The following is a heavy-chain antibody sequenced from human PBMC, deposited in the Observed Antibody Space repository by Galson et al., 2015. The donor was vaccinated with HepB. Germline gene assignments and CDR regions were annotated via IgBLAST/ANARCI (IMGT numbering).Heavy chain of an antibody. CDR1: GGSFSGYY. J-gene: IGHJ4*02. Sequence: ETLSLTCAVYGGSFSGYYWSWIRQPPGKGLEWIGSIYYSGNTYHNPSLTSRVTISVDTSKSQFSLKLSSVTAADTAVYYCAKTSAVAGRLGDFWGQGTLVTVSS. V-gene: IGHV4-34*01. CDR3: AKTSAVAGRLGDF. D-gene: IGHD6-19*01. CDR2: IYYSGNT.